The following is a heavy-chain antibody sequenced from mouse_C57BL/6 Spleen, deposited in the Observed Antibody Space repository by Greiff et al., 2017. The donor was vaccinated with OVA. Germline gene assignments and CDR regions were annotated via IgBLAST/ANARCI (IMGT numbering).Heavy chain of an antibody. V-gene: IGHV1-81*01. CDR1: GYTFTSYG. CDR3: ARGLPYYAMDY. D-gene: IGHD6-1*01. CDR2: IYPRSGNT. J-gene: IGHJ4*01. Sequence: QVQLQQSGAELARPGASVKLSCKASGYTFTSYGISWVKQRTGQGLEWSGEIYPRSGNTYYNEKFKSKATLTVDKSSSTAYMQLSSLTSEDSAVYYCARGLPYYAMDYWGQGTSVTVSS.